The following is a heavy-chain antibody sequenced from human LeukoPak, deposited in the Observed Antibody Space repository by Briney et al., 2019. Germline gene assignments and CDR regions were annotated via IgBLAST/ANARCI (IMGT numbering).Heavy chain of an antibody. V-gene: IGHV1-18*01. Sequence: ASVKVSCKASGYTFTTYDISWVRQAPGQGLEWMGWISGYNANTNYAQQLQGRVTMTTDTSTSTAYMELRSLRPDDTAVYYCARDISGHSPLDYWGQGTLVTVSS. CDR2: ISGYNANT. CDR1: GYTFTTYD. D-gene: IGHD1-20*01. J-gene: IGHJ4*02. CDR3: ARDISGHSPLDY.